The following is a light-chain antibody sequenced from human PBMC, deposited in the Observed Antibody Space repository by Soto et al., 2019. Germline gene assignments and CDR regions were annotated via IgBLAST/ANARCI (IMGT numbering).Light chain of an antibody. CDR1: SSDGGGYNY. V-gene: IGLV2-14*01. Sequence: QSVLDQPASVNGSPGQASTISCTGNSSDGGGYNYVSWYQQHPGKAPKLMIYDVSNRPSGVSNRFSGSKSGNTASLTISGLQAEDEADYYCSSYTSSSTLLYVFGTGTKVTVL. CDR3: SSYTSSSTLLYV. CDR2: DVS. J-gene: IGLJ1*01.